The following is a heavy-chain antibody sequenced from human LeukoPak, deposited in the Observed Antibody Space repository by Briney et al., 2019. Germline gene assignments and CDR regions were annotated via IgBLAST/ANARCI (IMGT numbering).Heavy chain of an antibody. Sequence: SETLSLTCTVSGGSTYYWGWIRQPPGKGLEWIGSIYYSGNTYYNPSLESRVTISVDTSKNQFSLKLSSVTAADTAVYYCASLEGGSRYFDYWGQGTLVTVSS. CDR1: GGSTYY. CDR3: ASLEGGSRYFDY. V-gene: IGHV4-39*07. D-gene: IGHD2-15*01. CDR2: IYYSGNT. J-gene: IGHJ4*02.